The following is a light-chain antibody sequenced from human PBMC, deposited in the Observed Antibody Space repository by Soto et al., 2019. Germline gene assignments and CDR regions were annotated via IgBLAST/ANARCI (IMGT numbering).Light chain of an antibody. CDR1: QGISTY. CDR3: QQLNGYVALT. Sequence: DIQLTQSPSFLSASVGDRVPITCRASQGISTYLAWYQQKPGKAPKLLIYDASTLQSGVPSRFSGSGSGTEFTLTISSLQPEDLATYYCQQLNGYVALTFGGGTKVDIK. J-gene: IGKJ4*01. V-gene: IGKV1-9*01. CDR2: DAS.